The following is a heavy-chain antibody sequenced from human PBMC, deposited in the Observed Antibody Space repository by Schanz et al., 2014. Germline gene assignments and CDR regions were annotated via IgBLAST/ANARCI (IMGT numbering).Heavy chain of an antibody. CDR1: GFTFSSYS. CDR2: ISGSSSTK. Sequence: EVHLLESGGGLVQPGGSLRLSCAASGFTFSSYSMNWVRQAPGRGLEWVSYISGSSSTKYYADSVKGRFTISRDNGKKSLYLQTNSLRGEDTGMYYCARGDPVAGLDYWGRGTLVTVSS. CDR3: ARGDPVAGLDY. V-gene: IGHV3-48*01. J-gene: IGHJ4*02.